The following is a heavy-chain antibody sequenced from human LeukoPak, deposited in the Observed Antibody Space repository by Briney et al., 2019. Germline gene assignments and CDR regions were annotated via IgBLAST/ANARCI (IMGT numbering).Heavy chain of an antibody. D-gene: IGHD6-13*01. Sequence: PSETLSLTCTVSGGSISSSSYYWGWIRQPPGKGLEWIGSIYYSGSTYYNPSLKSRVTISVDTSKNQFSLKLSSVTAADTAVYYCARESRRELAAAGYWYFDLWGRGTLVTVSS. V-gene: IGHV4-39*07. CDR1: GGSISSSSYY. CDR2: IYYSGST. J-gene: IGHJ2*01. CDR3: ARESRRELAAAGYWYFDL.